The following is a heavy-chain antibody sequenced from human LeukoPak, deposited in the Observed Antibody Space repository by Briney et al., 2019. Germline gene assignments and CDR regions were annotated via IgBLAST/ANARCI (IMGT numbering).Heavy chain of an antibody. J-gene: IGHJ3*02. CDR2: INWDGSIT. CDR3: AKVSGGYYLDAFDI. Sequence: GGSLRLSCAASGFTFHNFAMHWVRQAPGKGLEWVSLINWDGSITYYADSVRGRFTISRDNSKSSLYLQMNSLRVEDTALYYCAKVSGGYYLDAFDIWGQGTMVTVS. V-gene: IGHV3-43D*03. CDR1: GFTFHNFA. D-gene: IGHD3-22*01.